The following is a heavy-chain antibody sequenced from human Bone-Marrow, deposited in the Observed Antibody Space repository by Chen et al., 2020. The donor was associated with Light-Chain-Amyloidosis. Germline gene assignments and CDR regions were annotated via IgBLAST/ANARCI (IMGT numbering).Heavy chain of an antibody. J-gene: IGHJ4*02. CDR2: IIPILGTA. CDR3: AEGPYSNLSY. Sequence: QVQLVQSGAEVKKPGSSVKVSCKASGGTFNTYAINWVRQAPGQGLEWMGGIIPILGTASYAQKFQGRVTITADEASSTAYMELSSLTSGDTAVYYCAEGPYSNLSYWGQGTLVTVSS. D-gene: IGHD4-4*01. V-gene: IGHV1-69*01. CDR1: GGTFNTYA.